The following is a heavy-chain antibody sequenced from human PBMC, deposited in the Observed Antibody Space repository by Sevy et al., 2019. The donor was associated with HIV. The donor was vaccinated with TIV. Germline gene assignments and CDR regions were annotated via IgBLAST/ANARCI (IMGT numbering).Heavy chain of an antibody. D-gene: IGHD6-6*01. J-gene: IGHJ6*03. CDR3: ARAGIAARPTYYYYYMDV. CDR1: EGTFGSYA. Sequence: ASVKVSCKASEGTFGSYAISWGRQAPGQGLEWRGGTIPTFGTANYAKKFQGRVTITADKSTSTAYMELSSLRSEDTAVYYCARAGIAARPTYYYYYMDVWGKGTTVTVSS. CDR2: TIPTFGTA. V-gene: IGHV1-69*06.